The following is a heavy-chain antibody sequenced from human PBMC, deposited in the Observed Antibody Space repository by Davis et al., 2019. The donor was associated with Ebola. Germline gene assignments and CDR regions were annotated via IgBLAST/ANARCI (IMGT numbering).Heavy chain of an antibody. D-gene: IGHD3-16*01. CDR1: GGSISSYY. J-gene: IGHJ4*02. V-gene: IGHV4-59*01. CDR2: IYYSGST. CDR3: ARVVAAYLDY. Sequence: PGGSLRLSCTVSGGSISSYYWSWIRQPPGKGLEWIGYIYYSGSTNYNPSLKSRVTISVDTSKNQFSLKLSSVTAADTAVYYCARVVAAYLDYWGQGSLVTVSS.